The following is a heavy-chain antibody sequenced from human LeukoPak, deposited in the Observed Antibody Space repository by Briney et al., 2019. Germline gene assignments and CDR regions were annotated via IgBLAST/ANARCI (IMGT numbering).Heavy chain of an antibody. J-gene: IGHJ4*02. CDR3: ASRIGDYWYY. V-gene: IGHV5-51*01. CDR2: IYPGDSDT. Sequence: EWMGIIYPGDSDTRYSPSFQGQVTISADKSISTAYLQWSSLKASDTAMYYCASRIGDYWYYWGQGTLVTVSS. D-gene: IGHD4-17*01.